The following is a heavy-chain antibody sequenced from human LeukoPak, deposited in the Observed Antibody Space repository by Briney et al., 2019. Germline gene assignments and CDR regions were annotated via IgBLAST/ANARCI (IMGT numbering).Heavy chain of an antibody. D-gene: IGHD6-19*01. CDR2: IIPIFGTA. J-gene: IGHJ4*02. CDR1: GGTFSSYA. Sequence: SVKVSCKASGGTFSSYAISWVRQAPGQGLEWMGGIIPIFGTANHAQKFQGRVTITADESTSTAYMELSSLRSEDTAVYYCARGPPVSYSSGWYYFDYWGQGTLVTVSS. CDR3: ARGPPVSYSSGWYYFDY. V-gene: IGHV1-69*13.